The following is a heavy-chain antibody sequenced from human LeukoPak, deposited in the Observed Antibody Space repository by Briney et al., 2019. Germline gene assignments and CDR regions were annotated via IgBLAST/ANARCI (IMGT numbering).Heavy chain of an antibody. CDR1: GFTFSDYY. CDR3: ATLHFYAMGV. Sequence: PGGSLRLSCAASGFTFSDYYMSWIRQAPGKGLEWVAFISGSGTDTFYADSVKGRFFISKDNTRDSLSLQMTSLSAEDTAMYYCATLHFYAMGVWGQGTTVTVSS. CDR2: ISGSGTDT. J-gene: IGHJ6*01. V-gene: IGHV3-11*01.